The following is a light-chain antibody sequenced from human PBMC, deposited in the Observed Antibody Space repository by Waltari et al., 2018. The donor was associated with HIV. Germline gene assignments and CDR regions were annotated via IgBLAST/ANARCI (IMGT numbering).Light chain of an antibody. J-gene: IGKJ2*01. CDR3: QQHSSTPYT. Sequence: DIVMTQSPDSLAVSLGARATINCKSSQSFLYSSNNKNYLAWYQQKPGQPPKLLIYWASTRESGVPDRFSGSGSGTDFTLTISSLQAEDVAVYYCQQHSSTPYTFGQGTKLEIK. CDR1: QSFLYSSNNKNY. V-gene: IGKV4-1*01. CDR2: WAS.